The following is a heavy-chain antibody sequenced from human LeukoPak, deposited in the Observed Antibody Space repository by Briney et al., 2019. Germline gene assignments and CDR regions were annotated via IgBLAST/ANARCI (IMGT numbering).Heavy chain of an antibody. CDR1: GYTFTIYG. V-gene: IGHV1-18*01. J-gene: IGHJ4*02. Sequence: GASVKVSCKASGYTFTIYGISWVRQAPGQGLEWMGWISAYNGNTNYAQKLQGRVTMTTDTSTSTAYMELRSLRSDDTAVYYCARAPLAYCGGACYVFDSWGPGTLVTVSS. CDR3: ARAPLAYCGGACYVFDS. CDR2: ISAYNGNT. D-gene: IGHD2-21*02.